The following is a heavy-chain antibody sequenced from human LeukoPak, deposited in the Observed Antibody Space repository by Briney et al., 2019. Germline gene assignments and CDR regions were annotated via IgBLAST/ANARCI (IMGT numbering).Heavy chain of an antibody. Sequence: ASVKVSCKASGYIFTSYGINWVRQAPGQGLEWMGWISAYNGNTNYAQKLQGRVTMTTDTSTSTAYMELRSLRSDDTAVYYCARGPYYDFWSGYYVGPPDYWGQGTLVTVSS. CDR2: ISAYNGNT. V-gene: IGHV1-18*01. J-gene: IGHJ4*02. CDR3: ARGPYYDFWSGYYVGPPDY. D-gene: IGHD3-3*01. CDR1: GYIFTSYG.